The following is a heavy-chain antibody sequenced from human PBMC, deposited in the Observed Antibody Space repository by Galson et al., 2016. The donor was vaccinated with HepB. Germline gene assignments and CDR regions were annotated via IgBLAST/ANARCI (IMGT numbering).Heavy chain of an antibody. Sequence: SLRLSCAASGFTFSSYDMHWVRQATGKGLELVSTIGTAGDTYYPGSVKGRFTISRENARNSLYLQMNSLRAGDTAVYYCARVSYYDSSGYYFYYFDYWGQGTLVTVSS. V-gene: IGHV3-13*01. CDR1: GFTFSSYD. CDR2: IGTAGDT. J-gene: IGHJ4*02. CDR3: ARVSYYDSSGYYFYYFDY. D-gene: IGHD3-22*01.